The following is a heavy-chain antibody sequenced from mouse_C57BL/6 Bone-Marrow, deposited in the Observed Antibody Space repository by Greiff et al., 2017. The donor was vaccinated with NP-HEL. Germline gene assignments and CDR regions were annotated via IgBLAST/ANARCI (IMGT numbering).Heavy chain of an antibody. CDR2: IDPSDSNT. D-gene: IGHD3-2*02. V-gene: IGHV1-50*01. CDR3: ATTAQDTGVAY. CDR1: GYTFTSYW. Sequence: QVQLQQSGAELVKPGASVKLSCKASGYTFTSYWMQWVKQRPGQGLEWIGDIDPSDSNTNYNQKFKGKATLTVDTSSSTAYMQLSSLTSEDSAVYYCATTAQDTGVAYWGRGTVITVTA. J-gene: IGHJ3*01.